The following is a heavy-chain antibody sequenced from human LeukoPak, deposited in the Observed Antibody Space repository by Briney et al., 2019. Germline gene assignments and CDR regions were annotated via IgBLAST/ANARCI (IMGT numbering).Heavy chain of an antibody. CDR1: GFTFTAYS. J-gene: IGHJ4*02. CDR2: ISGSGGST. Sequence: GGSLRLSCAASGFTFTAYSMNWVRQAPGKGLEWVSAISGSGGSTYYADSVKGRFTISKDNSKNTLYLQMNSLRAEDTAVYYCAKGYSSSWYEIDYWGQGTLVTVSS. V-gene: IGHV3-23*01. D-gene: IGHD6-13*01. CDR3: AKGYSSSWYEIDY.